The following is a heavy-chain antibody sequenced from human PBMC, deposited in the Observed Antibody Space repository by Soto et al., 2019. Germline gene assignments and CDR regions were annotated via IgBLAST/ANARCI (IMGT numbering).Heavy chain of an antibody. Sequence: GSLRLSCAASGFTSSSYGMHWVRQAPGKGLEWVAVISYDGSNKYYADSVKGRFTISRDNSKNTLYLQMNSLRAEDTAVYYCAKEGRGVRGVNYYYYGMDVWGQGTTVTVSS. CDR1: GFTSSSYG. D-gene: IGHD3-10*01. J-gene: IGHJ6*02. CDR2: ISYDGSNK. V-gene: IGHV3-30*18. CDR3: AKEGRGVRGVNYYYYGMDV.